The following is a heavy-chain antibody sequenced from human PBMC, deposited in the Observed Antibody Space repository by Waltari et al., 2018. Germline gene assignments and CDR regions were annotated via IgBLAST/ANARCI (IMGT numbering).Heavy chain of an antibody. V-gene: IGHV1-69*06. D-gene: IGHD5-12*01. CDR2: IIPIFGTA. Sequence: AEVKKPGSSVKVSCKASGGTFSSYAISWVRQAPGQGLEWMGRIIPIFGTANYAQKCQGRVTITADKSTSTAYMELSSLRSEDTAVYYCARVGAYSGYDFHFDYWGQGTLVTVSS. CDR3: ARVGAYSGYDFHFDY. CDR1: GGTFSSYA. J-gene: IGHJ4*02.